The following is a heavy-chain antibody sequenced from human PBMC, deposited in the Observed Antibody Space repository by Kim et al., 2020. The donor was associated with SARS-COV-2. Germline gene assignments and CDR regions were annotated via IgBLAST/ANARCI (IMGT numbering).Heavy chain of an antibody. CDR1: GFTFSSYG. Sequence: GGSLRLSCAASGFTFSSYGMHWVRQAPGKGLEWVAVIWYDGSNKYYADSVKGRFTISRDNSKNTLYLQMNSLRAEDTAVYYCAKDLAASYYGSGRSYYYYGMDVWGQGTTVTVSS. CDR3: AKDLAASYYGSGRSYYYYGMDV. D-gene: IGHD3-10*01. J-gene: IGHJ6*02. V-gene: IGHV3-33*06. CDR2: IWYDGSNK.